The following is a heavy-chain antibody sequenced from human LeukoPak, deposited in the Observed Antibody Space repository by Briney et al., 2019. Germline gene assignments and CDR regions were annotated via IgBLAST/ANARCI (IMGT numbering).Heavy chain of an antibody. CDR2: ISGSGGST. D-gene: IGHD5-18*01. J-gene: IGHJ6*03. CDR3: AKGTSYGYIGGSMDV. V-gene: IGHV3-23*01. CDR1: GFTFSGYG. Sequence: GGSLRLSCAASGFTFSGYGMSWVRQAPGKGLEWVSAISGSGGSTYYADSVKGRFTISRDNSKNTLYLQMNSLRAEDTAVYYCAKGTSYGYIGGSMDVWGKGTTVTISS.